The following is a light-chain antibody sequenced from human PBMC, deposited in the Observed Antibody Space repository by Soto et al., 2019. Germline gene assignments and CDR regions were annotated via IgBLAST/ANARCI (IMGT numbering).Light chain of an antibody. CDR1: QGIRND. CDR2: AAS. Sequence: DIQMTQSPSSLSASVGDRVTFTYRASQGIRNDLAWYQQKPGKAPKRLIYAASRLQSGVSSRFSGSGSVTEFTLTISSLPPEDFALDYCLQHKSFPWTFGQGTRVEIK. J-gene: IGKJ1*01. CDR3: LQHKSFPWT. V-gene: IGKV1-17*01.